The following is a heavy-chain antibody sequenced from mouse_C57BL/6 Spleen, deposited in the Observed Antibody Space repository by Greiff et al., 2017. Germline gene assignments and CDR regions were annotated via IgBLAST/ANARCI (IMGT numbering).Heavy chain of an antibody. CDR2: IHPNSGST. CDR3: ARKRPYGSSYDWYFDV. V-gene: IGHV1-64*01. CDR1: GYTFTSYW. Sequence: QVQLQQPGAELVKPGASVKLSCKASGYTFTSYWMHWVKQRPGQGLEWIGMIHPNSGSTNYNEKFKSKATLTVDKSSSTAYMQLSSLTSEDSAVYYCARKRPYGSSYDWYFDVWGTGTTVTVSS. D-gene: IGHD1-1*01. J-gene: IGHJ1*03.